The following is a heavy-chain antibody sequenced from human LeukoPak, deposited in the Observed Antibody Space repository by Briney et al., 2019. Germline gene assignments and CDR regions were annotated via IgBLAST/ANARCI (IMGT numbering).Heavy chain of an antibody. D-gene: IGHD1-26*01. CDR1: GGSISSSSYY. CDR2: IYYSGST. V-gene: IGHV4-39*01. J-gene: IGHJ4*02. CDR3: ARHGSYRGIAATF. Sequence: SETLSLTCTVSGGSISSSSYYWGWIRQPPGKGLEWIGSIYYSGSTYYNPSLKSRVTISVDTSKNQFSLKLSSVTAADTAVYYCARHGSYRGIAATFWGQGTLVTVSS.